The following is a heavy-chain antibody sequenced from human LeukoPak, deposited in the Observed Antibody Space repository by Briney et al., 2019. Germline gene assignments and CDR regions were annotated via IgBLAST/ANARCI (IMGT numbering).Heavy chain of an antibody. D-gene: IGHD1-26*01. Sequence: PSETLSLTCTVSGGSISSYYWSWIRQPPGKGLEWIGYIYYSGSTNYNPSLKSRVTISVDTSKNQFSLKLSSVTAADTAVYYRAGDSGWNAFDIWGQGTMVTVSS. CDR3: AGDSGWNAFDI. CDR2: IYYSGST. J-gene: IGHJ3*02. CDR1: GGSISSYY. V-gene: IGHV4-59*08.